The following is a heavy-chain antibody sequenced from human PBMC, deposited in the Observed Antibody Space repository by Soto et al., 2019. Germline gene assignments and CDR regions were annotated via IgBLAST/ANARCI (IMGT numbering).Heavy chain of an antibody. CDR3: ARDLTEWWQLLHGHAFDI. J-gene: IGHJ3*02. CDR2: IKQDGSEK. V-gene: IGHV3-7*01. Sequence: GGSLRLSCVASGFTFSSYWMSWVRQAPGKGLEWVANIKQDGSEKYYVDSVKGRFTISRDNAKNSLYLQMNSLRAEDTAVYYCARDLTEWWQLLHGHAFDIWGQGTMVTVSS. D-gene: IGHD2-15*01. CDR1: GFTFSSYW.